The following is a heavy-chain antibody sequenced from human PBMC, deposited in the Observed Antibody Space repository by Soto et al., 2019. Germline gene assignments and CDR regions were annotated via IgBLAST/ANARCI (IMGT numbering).Heavy chain of an antibody. Sequence: QVQLQESGPGLVKPSETLSLTCTVSGGSISSYYWSWIRQPPGKGLEWIGYIYDSGSTNYNPSLKSRGDISVDTSKNHFTLKRSSVTAADTAVYYCARALVSSSWSGFDYWGQGTLVTVSS. J-gene: IGHJ4*02. D-gene: IGHD6-13*01. CDR1: GGSISSYY. V-gene: IGHV4-59*01. CDR3: ARALVSSSWSGFDY. CDR2: IYDSGST.